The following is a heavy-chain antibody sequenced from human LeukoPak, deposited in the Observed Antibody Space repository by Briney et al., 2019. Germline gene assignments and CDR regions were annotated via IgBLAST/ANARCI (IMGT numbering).Heavy chain of an antibody. CDR2: IYSGGST. CDR1: GFTFSSYA. V-gene: IGHV3-53*01. Sequence: PGGSLRLSCAASGFTFSSYAMSWVRQAPGKGLEWVSVIYSGGSTYYADSVKGRFTISRDDSKNTLYLQMNSLRAEDTAVYYCARVGRSSGYWKPFDYWGQGTLVTVSS. CDR3: ARVGRSSGYWKPFDY. J-gene: IGHJ4*02. D-gene: IGHD3-22*01.